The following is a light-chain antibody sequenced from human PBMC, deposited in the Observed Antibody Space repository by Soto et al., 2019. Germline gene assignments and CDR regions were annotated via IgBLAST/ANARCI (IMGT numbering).Light chain of an antibody. V-gene: IGKV3-11*01. J-gene: IGKJ1*01. CDR3: HQRQSWPRT. CDR2: DAS. CDR1: QSVSRY. Sequence: EIVLTQSPATLSLSPGERATFSCRASQSVSRYLAWYQQKPGQAPRLLIYDASNRATGIPARFSGSGSGTDFTLTISNLEPEDFAVYYCHQRQSWPRTFGQGTKVDI.